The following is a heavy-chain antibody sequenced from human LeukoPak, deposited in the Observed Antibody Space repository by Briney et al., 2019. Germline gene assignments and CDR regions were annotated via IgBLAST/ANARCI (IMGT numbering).Heavy chain of an antibody. J-gene: IGHJ4*02. V-gene: IGHV3-21*01. CDR1: GFTFSNYA. CDR2: ISSSSSYI. CDR3: ARDSVAALWYFDY. Sequence: GGSLRLSCLASGFTFSNYAMSWVRQAPGKGLEWVSSISSSSSYIYYADSVKGRFTISRDNAKNSLYLQMNSLRAEDTAVYYCARDSVAALWYFDYWGQGTLVTVSS. D-gene: IGHD6-13*01.